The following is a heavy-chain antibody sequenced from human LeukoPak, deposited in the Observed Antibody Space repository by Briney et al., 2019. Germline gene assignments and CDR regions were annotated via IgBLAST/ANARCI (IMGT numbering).Heavy chain of an antibody. Sequence: GGPLRLSCAASGFTVSSNYMSWVRQAPGKGLEWVSVIYSGGSTYYADSVKGRFTISRDNSKSTSYTQMSSLRAEDTAVYYCARDRSYYDIWGQGTLVTVSS. CDR3: ARDRSYYDI. J-gene: IGHJ4*02. D-gene: IGHD3-9*01. V-gene: IGHV3-53*01. CDR1: GFTVSSNY. CDR2: IYSGGST.